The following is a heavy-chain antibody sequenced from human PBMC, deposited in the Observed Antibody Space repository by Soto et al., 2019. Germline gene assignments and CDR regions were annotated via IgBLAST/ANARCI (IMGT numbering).Heavy chain of an antibody. CDR1: GFAFSSYA. CDR2: ISSDIVTV. V-gene: IGHV3-48*02. D-gene: IGHD2-15*01. J-gene: IGHJ4*02. Sequence: EVQLVESGGGLVQPGGSLRLSYAASGFAFSSYAMSWVRQAPGKGLECISYISSDIVTVHYADSVKGRFTISRDNAQNSLYLQIGSLRDEDTAVYYCARDRRYAEYSIDYWGQGTLVTVSS. CDR3: ARDRRYAEYSIDY.